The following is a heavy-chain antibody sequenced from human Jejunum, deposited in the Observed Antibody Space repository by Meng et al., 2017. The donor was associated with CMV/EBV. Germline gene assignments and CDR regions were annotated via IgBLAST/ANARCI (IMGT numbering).Heavy chain of an antibody. V-gene: IGHV1-2*02. CDR3: ARDGVLCGDTSCRGFYS. Sequence: YTFNGDYMHWVRQAPGQGLEWMGWVNPNSGDTDYAQNFQGRVTMTRDPSISTAYMELSGLRSDDTAVYYCARDGVLCGDTSCRGFYSWGQGTLVTVSS. CDR1: YTFNGDY. CDR2: VNPNSGDT. D-gene: IGHD2-21*01. J-gene: IGHJ5*02.